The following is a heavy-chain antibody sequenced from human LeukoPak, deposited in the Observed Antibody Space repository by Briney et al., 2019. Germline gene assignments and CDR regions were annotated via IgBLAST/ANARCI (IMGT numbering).Heavy chain of an antibody. CDR2: IYHSGST. V-gene: IGHV4-38-2*02. CDR3: AGTTGSGFDY. Sequence: SETLSLTCTVSGYSISSGYYWGWIRQPPGKGLEWIGSIYHSGSTYYNPSLKIRVTISVDTSKNQFSLKLSSVTAADTAVYYCAGTTGSGFDYWGQGTLVTVSS. D-gene: IGHD4-17*01. CDR1: GYSISSGYY. J-gene: IGHJ4*02.